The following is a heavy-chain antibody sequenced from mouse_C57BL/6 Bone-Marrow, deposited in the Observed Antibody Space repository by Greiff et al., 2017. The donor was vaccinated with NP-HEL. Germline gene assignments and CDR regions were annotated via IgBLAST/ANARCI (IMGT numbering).Heavy chain of an antibody. CDR1: GYSITSGYY. D-gene: IGHD1-1*02. Sequence: EVQLQQSGPGLVKPSQSLSLTCSVTGYSITSGYYWNWIRQFPGNKLEWMGYISYDGSNNYNPSLKNRISITRDTSKNQFFLKLNSVTTEDTATYYCARDYGHWGQGTTLTVSS. CDR3: ARDYGH. J-gene: IGHJ2*01. CDR2: ISYDGSN. V-gene: IGHV3-6*01.